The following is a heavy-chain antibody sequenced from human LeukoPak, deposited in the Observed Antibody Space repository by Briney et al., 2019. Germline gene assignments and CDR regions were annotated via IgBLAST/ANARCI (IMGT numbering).Heavy chain of an antibody. Sequence: SETLSLTCTVSGGSISSYYWSWIRQPPGKGLEWIAYIYYSGSTNYNPSLKSRVTISVDTSKNQFSLKLSSVTAADTAVYYCARERIAAAGNSAFDIWGQGTMVTASS. CDR3: ARERIAAAGNSAFDI. J-gene: IGHJ3*02. V-gene: IGHV4-59*01. D-gene: IGHD6-13*01. CDR1: GGSISSYY. CDR2: IYYSGST.